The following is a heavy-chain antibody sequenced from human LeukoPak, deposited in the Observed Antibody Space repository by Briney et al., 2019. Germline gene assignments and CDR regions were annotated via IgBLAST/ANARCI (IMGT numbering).Heavy chain of an antibody. Sequence: GGSLRHSCAASGFTFSSYAMSWVREAPGKGLEWVSAISGSGGSTYYADSVKGRFTISRDNSKNTLYLQMNSLRAEDTAVYYSAKDVAAAGTPWFDPWGQGTLVTVSS. CDR2: ISGSGGST. D-gene: IGHD6-13*01. CDR3: AKDVAAAGTPWFDP. CDR1: GFTFSSYA. V-gene: IGHV3-23*01. J-gene: IGHJ5*02.